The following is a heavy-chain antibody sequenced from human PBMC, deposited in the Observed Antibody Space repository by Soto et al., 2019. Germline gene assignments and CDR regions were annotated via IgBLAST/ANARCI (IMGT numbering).Heavy chain of an antibody. CDR2: ISAYNGNT. CDR3: AREGVEGVRGFYNGVYYYMDV. V-gene: IGHV1-18*01. D-gene: IGHD3-10*01. Sequence: ASVKVSCKASGYTFTSYGISWVRQAPGQGLEWMGWISAYNGNTNYAQKLQGRVTMTTDTSTSTAYMELRSLRSDDTAVYYCAREGVEGVRGFYNGVYYYMDVWGKGTTVTVSS. J-gene: IGHJ6*03. CDR1: GYTFTSYG.